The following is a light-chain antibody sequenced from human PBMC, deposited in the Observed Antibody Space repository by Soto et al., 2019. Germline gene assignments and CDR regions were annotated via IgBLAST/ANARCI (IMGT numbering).Light chain of an antibody. J-gene: IGLJ1*01. V-gene: IGLV2-18*02. CDR1: SSDIGSYNR. CDR2: EVN. CDR3: NSFTTSSTYV. Sequence: QSALTQPASVSGSPGQSITISCTGTSSDIGSYNRASWYQQPPGTAPKLIIYEVNNRPSGVPDRFSGSKSGNTASLTISGLQAEDEADYYCNSFTTSSTYVFGTGTKLTVL.